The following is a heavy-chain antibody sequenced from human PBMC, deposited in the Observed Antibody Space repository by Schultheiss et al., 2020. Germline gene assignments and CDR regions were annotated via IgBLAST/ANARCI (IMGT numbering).Heavy chain of an antibody. CDR1: GFTFSSYG. J-gene: IGHJ6*02. V-gene: IGHV3-21*01. D-gene: IGHD4-17*01. CDR3: ARDQAYGDYGMDV. CDR2: ISSSSSYI. Sequence: GGSLRLSCAASGFTFSSYGMHWVRQAPGKGLEWVSSISSSSSYIYYADSVKGRFTISRDNAKNSLYLQMNSLRAEDTAVYYCARDQAYGDYGMDVWGQGTTVTVSS.